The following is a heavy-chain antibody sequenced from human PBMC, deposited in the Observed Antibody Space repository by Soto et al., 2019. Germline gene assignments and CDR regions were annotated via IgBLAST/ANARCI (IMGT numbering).Heavy chain of an antibody. Sequence: LGESLKISCKGSGYSFTSYWISWVRQMPGKGLEWMGRIDPSDSYTNYSPSFQGHVTISADKSISTAYLQWSSLKASDTAMYYCARQLFVSIAARPGGSDYCGQGTLVTVSS. V-gene: IGHV5-10-1*01. CDR1: GYSFTSYW. CDR2: IDPSDSYT. J-gene: IGHJ4*02. D-gene: IGHD6-6*01. CDR3: ARQLFVSIAARPGGSDY.